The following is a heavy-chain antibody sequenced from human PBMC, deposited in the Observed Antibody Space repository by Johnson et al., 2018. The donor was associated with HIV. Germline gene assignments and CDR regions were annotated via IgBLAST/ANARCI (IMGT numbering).Heavy chain of an antibody. J-gene: IGHJ3*01. CDR1: GFTFDDYG. V-gene: IGHV3-20*04. D-gene: IGHD3-10*01. Sequence: VQLVESGGGVVRPGGSLRLSCAASGFTFDDYGMSWVRQVPGKGLEWVSGINWNGGSTGYADSVKGRFTISRDNSKNSLYLQMNSLRAEDTAVYYCARGGLLWFGHPADWGQGTMVIVSS. CDR2: INWNGGST. CDR3: ARGGLLWFGHPAD.